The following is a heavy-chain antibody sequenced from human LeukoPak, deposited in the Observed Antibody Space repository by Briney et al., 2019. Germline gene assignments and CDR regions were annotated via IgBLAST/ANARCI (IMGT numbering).Heavy chain of an antibody. CDR2: IKQDGSEK. J-gene: IGHJ6*03. CDR3: ARSPPHYDFWSGYPHYYYYYMDV. D-gene: IGHD3-3*01. Sequence: GGSLRLFCAASGFTFSSYWMSWVRQAPGKGLEWVANIKQDGSEKYYVDSVKGRFTISRDNAKNSLYLQMNSLRAEDTAVYYCARSPPHYDFWSGYPHYYYYYMDVWGKGTTVTVSS. V-gene: IGHV3-7*01. CDR1: GFTFSSYW.